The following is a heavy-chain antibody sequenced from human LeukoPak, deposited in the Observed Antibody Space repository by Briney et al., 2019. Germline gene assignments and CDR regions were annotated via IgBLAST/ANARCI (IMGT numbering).Heavy chain of an antibody. CDR2: ISDSGST. CDR3: ARQDIWFGELVV. D-gene: IGHD3-10*01. V-gene: IGHV4-39*01. Sequence: SETLSLTCIVSGGSISRSAYYWGWLRPPPGKGLEWIGSISDSGSTYYSPSLKSRVAISVDTSKNQFSLKLRLVTAADTAVYYCARQDIWFGELVVWGQGTTVTVSS. CDR1: GGSISRSAYY. J-gene: IGHJ6*02.